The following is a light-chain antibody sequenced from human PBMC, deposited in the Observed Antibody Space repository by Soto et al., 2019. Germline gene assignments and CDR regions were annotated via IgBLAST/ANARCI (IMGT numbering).Light chain of an antibody. V-gene: IGLV2-14*01. CDR3: SSYTTISTVV. CDR1: SSDVGGYNY. Sequence: QSALTQPASVSGSLGQSITISCTGTSSDVGGYNYVSWYQQHPGKDPKVVIFQVTYRPSGFSSRFSGSKSGNTASLTVSGRQAEDEGEYYCSSYTTISTVVFGGGTQVTFL. CDR2: QVT. J-gene: IGLJ2*01.